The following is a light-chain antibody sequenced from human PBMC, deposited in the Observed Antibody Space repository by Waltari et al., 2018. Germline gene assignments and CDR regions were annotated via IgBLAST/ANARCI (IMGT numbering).Light chain of an antibody. J-gene: IGKJ1*01. Sequence: DIQMTQSPSTLSASVGDRVTITCRASQSISSWLAWYQQKPGKAPKLLIYDASSLESGVPSRFSGSRSGTESTLTISSLQPDDFATYYCQQYNTYSGTFGQGTKVEVK. V-gene: IGKV1-5*01. CDR3: QQYNTYSGT. CDR1: QSISSW. CDR2: DAS.